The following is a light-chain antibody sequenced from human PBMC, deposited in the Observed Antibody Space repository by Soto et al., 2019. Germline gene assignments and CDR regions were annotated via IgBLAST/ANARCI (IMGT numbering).Light chain of an antibody. CDR2: GSS. V-gene: IGKV3D-15*01. CDR3: QQYNNWGLS. CDR1: QNVGTN. J-gene: IGKJ4*01. Sequence: IVMTQSPATLSVSPGERVTLSCRASQNVGTNLAWCQQKPGQAPRLLIYGSSTRATGIPATFSGSGSGTEFTLTISSLQSEESAVYYCQQYNNWGLSFGGGTKVEIK.